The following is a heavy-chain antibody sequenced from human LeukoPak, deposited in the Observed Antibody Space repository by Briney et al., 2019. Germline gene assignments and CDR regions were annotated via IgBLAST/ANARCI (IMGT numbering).Heavy chain of an antibody. CDR3: AKDRGGVAD. CDR2: ISWDGGST. CDR1: GFTFDDYS. Sequence: DGSLTLSCAASGFTFDDYSMHWVRQGPGKGLEWVSVISWDGGSTSYADSVKGRFTISRDNSKNSLYLQMNSLRSEDSALYYCAKDRGGVADCGQPTLVTVSS. D-gene: IGHD2-15*01. J-gene: IGHJ4*02. V-gene: IGHV3-43*01.